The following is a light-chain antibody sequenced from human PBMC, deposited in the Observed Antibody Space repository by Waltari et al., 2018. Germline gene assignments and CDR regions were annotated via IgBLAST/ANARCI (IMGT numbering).Light chain of an antibody. V-gene: IGLV3-1*01. J-gene: IGLJ2*01. CDR1: KLGAKY. CDR3: QAWDSSNVV. CDR2: QDS. Sequence: SYELTQPPSVSVSPGQTASIPCPGDKLGAKYACWYQQKPGQSPVLVSYQDSKRPSGIPERFSGSNSGNTATLTISGTQAMDEADYYCQAWDSSNVVFGGGTKLTVL.